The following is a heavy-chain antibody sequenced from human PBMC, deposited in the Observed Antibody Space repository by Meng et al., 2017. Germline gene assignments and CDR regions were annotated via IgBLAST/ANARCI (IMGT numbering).Heavy chain of an antibody. CDR3: ARVVAATTLFLDY. Sequence: QAPLRASAPGLGKPSRTLSLTCAVSGGSISSSNWWSWVRQPPGKGLEWIGEIYHSGSTNYNPSLKSRVTISVDKSKNQFSLKLSSVTAADTAVYYCARVVAATTLFLDYWGQGTLVTVSS. CDR2: IYHSGST. J-gene: IGHJ4*02. V-gene: IGHV4-4*02. D-gene: IGHD2-15*01. CDR1: GGSISSSNW.